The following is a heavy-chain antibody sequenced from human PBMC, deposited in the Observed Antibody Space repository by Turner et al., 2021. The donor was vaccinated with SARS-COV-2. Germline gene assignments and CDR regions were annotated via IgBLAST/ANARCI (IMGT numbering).Heavy chain of an antibody. D-gene: IGHD2-15*01. V-gene: IGHV5-51*01. CDR3: ARQKYCSGGSCFVFGDAFDI. J-gene: IGHJ3*02. CDR1: GYIFSGFW. CDR2: IYPDDSDT. Sequence: EVQLVQSGAEVKKPGESLKISCKGSGYIFSGFWIGWVRQMPGKGLERMGIIYPDDSDTRYSPSFQGQVTISADKYINTAYLQWSSLKASDTAMYYCARQKYCSGGSCFVFGDAFDIWGQGTMVTVSS.